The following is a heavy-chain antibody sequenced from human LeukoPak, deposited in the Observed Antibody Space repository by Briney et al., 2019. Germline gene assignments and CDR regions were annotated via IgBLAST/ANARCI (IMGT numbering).Heavy chain of an antibody. CDR2: IYYSGST. CDR3: AREGYGSGSYYIWPSYYYMDV. Sequence: ASETLSLTCTVSGGSISSSNYYWGWIRQPPGKGLEWIGSIYYSGSTYYNPSLKSRVTISVDTSKNQFSLKLSSVTAADTAVYYCAREGYGSGSYYIWPSYYYMDVWGKGTTVTVSS. CDR1: GGSISSSNYY. D-gene: IGHD3-10*01. J-gene: IGHJ6*03. V-gene: IGHV4-39*07.